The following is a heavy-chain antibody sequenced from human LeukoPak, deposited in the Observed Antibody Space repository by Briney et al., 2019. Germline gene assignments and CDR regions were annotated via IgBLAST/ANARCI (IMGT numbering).Heavy chain of an antibody. V-gene: IGHV3-48*01. D-gene: IGHD1-26*01. J-gene: IGHJ5*02. CDR2: ISSSSSTI. CDR3: ARDKVPVGATRDGLDP. Sequence: GGSLRLSCAASGFTFSSYSMNWVRQAPGKGLEWVSYISSSSSTIYYADSVKGRFTISRDNGKNSLYLQMNSLRAEDTAVYYCARDKVPVGATRDGLDPWGQGTLVTVSS. CDR1: GFTFSSYS.